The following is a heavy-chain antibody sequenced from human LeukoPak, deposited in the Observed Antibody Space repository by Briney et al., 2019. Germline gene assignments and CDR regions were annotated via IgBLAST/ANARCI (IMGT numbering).Heavy chain of an antibody. J-gene: IGHJ4*02. D-gene: IGHD5-18*01. Sequence: EWVXXISSSSSYTNYADSVKGRFTISRDNAKNSLYLQMNSLRAEDTAVYYCARDRYSYGYIVDYWGQGTLVTVSS. CDR3: ARDRYSYGYIVDY. CDR2: ISSSSSYT. V-gene: IGHV3-11*06.